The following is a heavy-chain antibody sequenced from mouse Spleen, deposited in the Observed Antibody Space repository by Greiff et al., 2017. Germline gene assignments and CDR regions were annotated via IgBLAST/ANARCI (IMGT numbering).Heavy chain of an antibody. CDR3: ARHEVRGSFDY. V-gene: IGHV5-9-3*01. CDR2: ISSGGSYT. Sequence: EVQRVESGGGLVKPGGSLKLSCAASGFTFSSYAMSWVRQTPEKRLEWVATISSGGSYTYYPDSVKGRFTISRDNAKNTLYLQMSSLRSEDTAMYYCARHEVRGSFDYWGQGTTLTVSS. D-gene: IGHD2-14*01. CDR1: GFTFSSYA. J-gene: IGHJ2*01.